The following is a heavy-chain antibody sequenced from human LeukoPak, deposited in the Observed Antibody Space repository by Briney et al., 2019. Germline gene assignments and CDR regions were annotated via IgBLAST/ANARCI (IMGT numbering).Heavy chain of an antibody. CDR1: GISFSSYA. CDR3: ARDYYYGSDY. V-gene: IGHV3-30-3*01. J-gene: IGHJ4*02. D-gene: IGHD3-10*01. Sequence: GGSLRLSCAASGISFSSYAMQWVRQAPGKGPEWGAVISYDGSNKFYADSVKGRFTISRDNSKNTLYLQMDSLRAEDTAVYYCARDYYYGSDYWGQGTLVTVSS. CDR2: ISYDGSNK.